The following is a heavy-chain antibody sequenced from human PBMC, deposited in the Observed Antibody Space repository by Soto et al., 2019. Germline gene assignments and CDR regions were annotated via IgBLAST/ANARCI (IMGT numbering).Heavy chain of an antibody. CDR2: IIPIFGTA. J-gene: IGHJ5*02. D-gene: IGHD3-22*01. CDR1: GGTFSSYA. V-gene: IGHV1-69*12. Sequence: QVQLVQSGAEVKKPGSSVKVSCKASGGTFSSYAITWVRQAPGQGLEWMGGIIPIFGTANYAQKFQARVTITAXXSXSXVSMELSSLRSEDTAVYYCARDRGPSSGYYPYWFDPWGQGTLVTVSS. CDR3: ARDRGPSSGYYPYWFDP.